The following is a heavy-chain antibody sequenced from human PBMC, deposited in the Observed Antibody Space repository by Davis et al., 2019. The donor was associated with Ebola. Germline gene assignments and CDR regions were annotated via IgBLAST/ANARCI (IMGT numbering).Heavy chain of an antibody. CDR1: GGSIISSSSY. Sequence: MPSETLSLTCTVSGGSIISSSSYWGWIRQPPRKGLEWIGSIYYSGITYYNPSLKSRVTISVDTSKNQFSLKLSSVTAADTAVYYCAREEGYCSGGSCYSGYFDYWGQGTLVTVSS. V-gene: IGHV4-39*07. CDR3: AREEGYCSGGSCYSGYFDY. J-gene: IGHJ4*02. D-gene: IGHD2-15*01. CDR2: IYYSGIT.